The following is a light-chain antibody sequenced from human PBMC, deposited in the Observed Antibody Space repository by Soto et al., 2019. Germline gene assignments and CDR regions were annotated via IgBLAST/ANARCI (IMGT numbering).Light chain of an antibody. J-gene: IGKJ1*01. Sequence: PGERATLSCRASRGVSANYLAWYQQKPGQAPTLLIYGASIRAAGIPDRFSGSGSGTDFTLTIRRLEPEDFAVYYCQQYGSSPRTFGQGTKVDIK. CDR3: QQYGSSPRT. CDR2: GAS. CDR1: RGVSANY. V-gene: IGKV3-20*01.